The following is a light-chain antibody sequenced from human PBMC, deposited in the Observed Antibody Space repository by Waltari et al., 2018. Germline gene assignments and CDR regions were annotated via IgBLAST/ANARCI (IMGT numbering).Light chain of an antibody. CDR2: EVT. CDR1: SADIGRYNL. V-gene: IGLV2-23*02. CDR3: SSFESSRTWV. J-gene: IGLJ3*02. Sequence: QSALTQPASVSGSPGQSITISCSWTSADIGRYNLVAWYQHLPGNAPKLLIYEVTERPSELSNRFSGSKSGNTASLTISGLQAEDEADYYCSSFESSRTWVFGGGTKLTVL.